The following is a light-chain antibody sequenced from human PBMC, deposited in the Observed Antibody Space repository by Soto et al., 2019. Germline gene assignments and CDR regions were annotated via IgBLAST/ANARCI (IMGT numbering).Light chain of an antibody. CDR3: QQYGSSPRT. J-gene: IGKJ1*01. CDR2: AAS. V-gene: IGKV3-20*01. Sequence: EIVLTQSPGTLSLSPGERFTLSCRASQSVRNNYLAWYQQRPGQAPRLLIYAASSRATGIPDRFSGSGSGTDFTLTISRLEPEDFAVFYCQQYGSSPRTFGQGTTVDIK. CDR1: QSVRNNY.